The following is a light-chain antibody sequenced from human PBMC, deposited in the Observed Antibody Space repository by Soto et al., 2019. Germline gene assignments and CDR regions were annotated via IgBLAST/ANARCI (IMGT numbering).Light chain of an antibody. J-gene: IGKJ2*01. CDR2: GAS. CDR1: QSISSSY. CDR3: QQYVPSAPMYT. V-gene: IGKV3-20*01. Sequence: VLTQSPGTLSLSPGERVTLSCRTSQSISSSYLAWYQQRSGQAPRLLIYGASIRATGVPDRFSGSGSGTDFTLTISRLEPEDFAVYYCQQYVPSAPMYTFGQGTQLEIK.